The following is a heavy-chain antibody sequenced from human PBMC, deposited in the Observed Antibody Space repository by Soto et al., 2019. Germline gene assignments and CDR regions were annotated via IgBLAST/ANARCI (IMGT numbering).Heavy chain of an antibody. Sequence: ASVKVSCKASGYTFTSYGISRVRQAPGQGLEWMGWISAYNGNTNYAQKLQGRVTMTTDTSTSTAYMELRSLRSDDTAVYYCARDKMVYYDSSGYSTGAFDIWGQGTMVTVSS. V-gene: IGHV1-18*04. CDR3: ARDKMVYYDSSGYSTGAFDI. CDR1: GYTFTSYG. J-gene: IGHJ3*02. CDR2: ISAYNGNT. D-gene: IGHD3-22*01.